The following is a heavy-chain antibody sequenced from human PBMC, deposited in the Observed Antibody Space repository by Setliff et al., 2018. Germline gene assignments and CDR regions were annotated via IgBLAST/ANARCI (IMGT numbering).Heavy chain of an antibody. D-gene: IGHD5-18*01. J-gene: IGHJ6*03. CDR2: IIPMFGTT. Sequence: SVKVSCKASGGTFSSFAIDWVRQAPGQGLEWMGGIIPMFGTTNYAQRFRGRVTITADESTTTAYLELSSLRSEDSAVYYCAREGVDTRSSTDYRYYMDVWGQGTTVTVSS. CDR1: GGTFSSFA. V-gene: IGHV1-69*13. CDR3: AREGVDTRSSTDYRYYMDV.